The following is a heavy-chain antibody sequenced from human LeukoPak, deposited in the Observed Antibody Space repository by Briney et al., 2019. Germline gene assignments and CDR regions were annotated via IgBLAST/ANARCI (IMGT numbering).Heavy chain of an antibody. D-gene: IGHD6-6*01. J-gene: IGHJ4*02. CDR2: IYSGGST. V-gene: IGHV3-66*04. CDR3: AKHPRLVRYFDS. CDR1: GITVSSNF. Sequence: PGGSLRLSCAASGITVSSNFMSWVRQAPGKGLEWVSVIYSGGSTYYADSVKGRFTISRDNSKNTLYLQMTSLRAEDTARYYCAKHPRLVRYFDSWGQGTLVTVSS.